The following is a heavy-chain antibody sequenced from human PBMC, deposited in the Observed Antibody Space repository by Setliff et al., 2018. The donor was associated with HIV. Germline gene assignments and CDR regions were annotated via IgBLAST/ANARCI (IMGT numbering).Heavy chain of an antibody. D-gene: IGHD2-8*02. CDR3: TVYNTGSSKDHY. CDR2: IYYNGNA. V-gene: IGHV4-30-2*01. J-gene: IGHJ4*02. CDR1: GGSMRSSGYS. Sequence: PSETLSLTCAVSGGSMRSSGYSWTWIRQAPGKGLEWVGYIYYNGNAYYNPSLKSRVTISVDRSKNQFSLKLNSVTAADTAVYYCTVYNTGSSKDHYWGQGTPVTVSS.